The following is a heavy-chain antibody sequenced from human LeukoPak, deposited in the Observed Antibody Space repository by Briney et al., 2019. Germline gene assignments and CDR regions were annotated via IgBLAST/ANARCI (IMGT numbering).Heavy chain of an antibody. J-gene: IGHJ4*02. CDR1: GFTFSSYG. CDR3: AKSQQLAEEFSGLDY. D-gene: IGHD3-10*01. CDR2: ISYDGSNK. V-gene: IGHV3-30*18. Sequence: GGSLRLSCAASGFTFSSYGMHWVRQAPGKGLEWVAVISYDGSNKYYADSVKGRFTISRDNSKNTLYLQMNSLRAEDTAVYYCAKSQQLAEEFSGLDYWGQGTLVTVSS.